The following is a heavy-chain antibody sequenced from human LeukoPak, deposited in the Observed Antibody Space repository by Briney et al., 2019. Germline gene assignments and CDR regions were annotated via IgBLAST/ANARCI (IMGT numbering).Heavy chain of an antibody. CDR2: IYSGGST. CDR3: ARGLGYCTSTTCLLPFDY. D-gene: IGHD2-2*01. Sequence: GGSLRLSCAASGFTVSTYYMTWVRQAPGKGLECVSVIYSGGSTYYADSVKGRFTVSRDNSKNTLYLQTNSLRAEDTAMYYCARGLGYCTSTTCLLPFDYWGQGTLVTVSS. V-gene: IGHV3-53*01. CDR1: GFTVSTYY. J-gene: IGHJ4*02.